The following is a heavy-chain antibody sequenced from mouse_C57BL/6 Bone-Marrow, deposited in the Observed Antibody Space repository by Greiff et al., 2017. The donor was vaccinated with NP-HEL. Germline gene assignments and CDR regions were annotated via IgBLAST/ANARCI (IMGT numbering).Heavy chain of an antibody. D-gene: IGHD1-1*01. CDR3: ARSPPVATPDY. CDR2: IDPSDSYT. Sequence: VQLQQPGAELVRPGTSVKLSCKASGYTFTSYWMHWVKQRPGQGLEWIGVIDPSDSYTNYNQKFKGKATLTVDTSSSTAYMQLSSLTSEDSAVYYCARSPPVATPDYWGQGTTLTVSS. CDR1: GYTFTSYW. J-gene: IGHJ2*01. V-gene: IGHV1-59*01.